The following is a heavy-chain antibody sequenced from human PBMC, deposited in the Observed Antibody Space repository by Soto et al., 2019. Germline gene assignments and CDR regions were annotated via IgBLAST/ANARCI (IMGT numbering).Heavy chain of an antibody. CDR3: ARQTGTTVYYYYGMDV. Sequence: PGESLKISCKGSGYSFTSYWISWVRQMPGKGLEWMGRIDPSDSYTNYSPSFQGHVTISADKSISTAYLQWSSLKASDTAIYYCARQTGTTVYYYYGMDVWGQGTTVTVSS. D-gene: IGHD1-7*01. CDR1: GYSFTSYW. V-gene: IGHV5-10-1*01. J-gene: IGHJ6*02. CDR2: IDPSDSYT.